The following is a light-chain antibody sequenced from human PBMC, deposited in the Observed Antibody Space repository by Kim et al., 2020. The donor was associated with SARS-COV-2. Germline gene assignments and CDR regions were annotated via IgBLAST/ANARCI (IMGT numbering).Light chain of an antibody. CDR3: QSYDSSSVV. CDR1: SGSIASNY. J-gene: IGLJ2*01. V-gene: IGLV6-57*03. Sequence: GNTVNISRPRSSGSIASNYVQWYQQRPGSAPTTGIYEDNQRPSGVPDRFSGSIDSSSNSASLTISGLKTEDEADYYCQSYDSSSVVFGGGTQLTVL. CDR2: EDN.